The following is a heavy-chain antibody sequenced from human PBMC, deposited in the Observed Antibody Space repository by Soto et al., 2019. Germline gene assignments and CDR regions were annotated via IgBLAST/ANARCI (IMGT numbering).Heavy chain of an antibody. CDR2: INAYNGNT. Sequence: QVQLVQSGAEVKKPGASVKVSCKASGYTVTSYGIRWVRQAPGQGLEWMGWINAYNGNTNYAQKLQGRVTMTTDTATSTAYTDLRSLRSDATAVYYCARDLSYGLCDYWGQGTLVTVSS. CDR3: ARDLSYGLCDY. D-gene: IGHD5-18*01. J-gene: IGHJ4*02. V-gene: IGHV1-18*01. CDR1: GYTVTSYG.